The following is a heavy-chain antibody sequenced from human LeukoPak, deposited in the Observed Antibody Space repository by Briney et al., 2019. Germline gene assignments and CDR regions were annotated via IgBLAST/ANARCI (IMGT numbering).Heavy chain of an antibody. V-gene: IGHV3-66*01. CDR1: GFTVSTNY. CDR3: AREATCWNAFDY. D-gene: IGHD1-1*01. CDR2: IYPADST. Sequence: GVSLRLSCAVSGFTVSTNYMRWVRQAPGQGLEWVSVIYPADSTYYANSGRGRFIIARDTTENTLYLQMNSLKDEDTAVYYCAREATCWNAFDYWGQGTLVTVSS. J-gene: IGHJ4*02.